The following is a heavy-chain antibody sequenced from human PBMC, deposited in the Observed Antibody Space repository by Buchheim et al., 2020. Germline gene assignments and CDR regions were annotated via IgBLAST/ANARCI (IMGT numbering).Heavy chain of an antibody. J-gene: IGHJ6*02. CDR3: ARGLGYCSGGSCYSGYYYGMDV. Sequence: EVQLVESGGGLVQPGGSLRLSCAASGFTFSSYSMNWVRQAPGKGLEWVSYISSSSSTIYHADSVKGRFTISRDNAKNSLYLQMNSLRAEDTAVYYCARGLGYCSGGSCYSGYYYGMDVWGQGTT. D-gene: IGHD2-15*01. CDR2: ISSSSSTI. CDR1: GFTFSSYS. V-gene: IGHV3-48*01.